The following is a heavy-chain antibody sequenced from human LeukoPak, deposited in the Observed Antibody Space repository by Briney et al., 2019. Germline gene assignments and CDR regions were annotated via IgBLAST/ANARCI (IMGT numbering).Heavy chain of an antibody. CDR2: INHSGST. V-gene: IGHV4-34*01. D-gene: IGHD3-3*01. CDR3: ARDPRITIFGVVHNWFDP. Sequence: SETLSLTCAVYGGSFSGYYWSWIRQPPGKGLEWIGEINHSGSTNYNPSLKSRVTISVDTSKNQFSLKLSSVTAADTAVYYCARDPRITIFGVVHNWFDPWGQGTLVTVSS. J-gene: IGHJ5*02. CDR1: GGSFSGYY.